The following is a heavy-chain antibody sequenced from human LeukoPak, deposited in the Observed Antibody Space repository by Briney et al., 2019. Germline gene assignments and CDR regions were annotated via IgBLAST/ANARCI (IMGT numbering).Heavy chain of an antibody. CDR2: SGDSDGST. D-gene: IGHD2-15*01. V-gene: IGHV3-23*01. CDR3: AKGGCRGTCNPLAY. J-gene: IGHJ4*02. CDR1: GFTFSGSG. Sequence: GGSLRLSCAASGFTFSGSGMSWVRQAPGKGLEWISSSGDSDGSTYCADSLKGRFTISRDNSKNTLYLRMNNLRAEDTAVYYCAKGGCRGTCNPLAYWGQGALVTVSP.